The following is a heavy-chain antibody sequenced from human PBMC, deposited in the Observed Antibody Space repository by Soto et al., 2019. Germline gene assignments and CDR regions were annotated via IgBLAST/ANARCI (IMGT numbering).Heavy chain of an antibody. Sequence: ASVKVSCKASGYTFTSYAMHWVRQAPGQRLEWMGWINAVNGNTKYSQKFQGRVTITRDTSASTAYMELSSLRSEDTAVYYCARGAVAAAGITWGQGTLVTVSS. D-gene: IGHD6-13*01. J-gene: IGHJ5*02. CDR3: ARGAVAAAGIT. CDR2: INAVNGNT. CDR1: GYTFTSYA. V-gene: IGHV1-3*01.